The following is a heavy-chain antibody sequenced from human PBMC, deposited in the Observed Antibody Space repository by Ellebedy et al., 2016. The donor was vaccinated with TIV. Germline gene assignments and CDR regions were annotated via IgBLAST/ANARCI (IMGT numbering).Heavy chain of an antibody. J-gene: IGHJ4*02. Sequence: GGSLRLXXSVSGLTFAFYRMTWVRQVPGKGLEWVANIEHDGRERSYAESVEGRFAISRDNARSSLFLEMSSLRVDDTAVYFCALLASATHFDVWGPGSLVTVSS. V-gene: IGHV3-7*01. CDR2: IEHDGRER. CDR1: GLTFAFYR. CDR3: ALLASATHFDV. D-gene: IGHD2-15*01.